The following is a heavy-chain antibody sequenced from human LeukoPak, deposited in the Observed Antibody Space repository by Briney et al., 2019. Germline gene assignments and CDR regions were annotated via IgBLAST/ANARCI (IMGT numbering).Heavy chain of an antibody. CDR3: AATIYGSGSYLSLHAFDI. D-gene: IGHD3-10*01. Sequence: PGGSLRLSCAASGFTFSSYSMNWVRQAPGKGLEWVSSISSSSSYIYYADSVKGRFTISRDNAKNSLYLQMNSLRAEDTAVYYCAATIYGSGSYLSLHAFDIWGQGTMVTVSS. CDR2: ISSSSSYI. V-gene: IGHV3-21*01. J-gene: IGHJ3*02. CDR1: GFTFSSYS.